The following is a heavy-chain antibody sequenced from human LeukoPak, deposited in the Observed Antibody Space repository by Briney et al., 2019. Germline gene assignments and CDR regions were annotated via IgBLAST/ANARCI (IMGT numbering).Heavy chain of an antibody. CDR2: ISNSGNTI. CDR3: ARSEGFSSGWRYFQH. CDR1: GLDFRTYE. J-gene: IGHJ1*01. D-gene: IGHD6-19*01. V-gene: IGHV3-48*03. Sequence: GWSLSLSCEASGLDFRTYEMNWVRQAPGQGLGWVSYISNSGNTIYYADSVKGRFTISRDNADNSLYLQMNSLRDEDTAIYYCARSEGFSSGWRYFQHWGQGTLVSVSS.